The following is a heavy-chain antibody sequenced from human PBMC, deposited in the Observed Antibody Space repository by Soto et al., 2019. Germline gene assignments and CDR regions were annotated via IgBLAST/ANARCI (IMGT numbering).Heavy chain of an antibody. V-gene: IGHV4-30-2*06. CDR1: GGSVSSGVFS. CDR2: ISHGGSP. Sequence: SETLSLTCAISGGSVSSGVFSWNWIRQSPGQGLEWIGYISHGGSPHYTPSLESRVTISVDRSTNVISLNLTSVTPADTAVYYCARDLVGAPNNWFDPWGQGTLVTVSS. J-gene: IGHJ5*02. CDR3: ARDLVGAPNNWFDP. D-gene: IGHD1-26*01.